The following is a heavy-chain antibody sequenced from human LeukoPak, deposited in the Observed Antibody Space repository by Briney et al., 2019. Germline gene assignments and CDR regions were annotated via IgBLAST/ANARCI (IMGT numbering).Heavy chain of an antibody. CDR2: IYTSGST. CDR3: ARRDIAARLNWFDP. D-gene: IGHD6-6*01. J-gene: IGHJ5*02. Sequence: PSETLSLTCTVSGGSFSSYYWGWIRQPAGKGLEWIGRIYTSGSTNYNSSLKSRVTMSVDTTKNQVSLKLSSVTAADAAVYYCARRDIAARLNWFDPWGQGTLVTVSS. V-gene: IGHV4-4*07. CDR1: GGSFSSYY.